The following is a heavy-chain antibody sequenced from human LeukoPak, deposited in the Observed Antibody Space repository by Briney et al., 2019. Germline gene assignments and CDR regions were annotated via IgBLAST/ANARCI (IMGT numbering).Heavy chain of an antibody. CDR2: FDPEDGET. V-gene: IGHV1-24*01. J-gene: IGHJ4*02. D-gene: IGHD6-13*01. CDR1: GGTFSSYA. CDR3: ATDGCSSSWYSDRHFDY. Sequence: ASVKASCKASGGTFSSYAISWVRQAPGKGLEWMGGFDPEDGETIYAQKFQGRVTMTEDTSTDTAYMELSSLRSEDTAVYYCATDGCSSSWYSDRHFDYWGQGTLVTVSS.